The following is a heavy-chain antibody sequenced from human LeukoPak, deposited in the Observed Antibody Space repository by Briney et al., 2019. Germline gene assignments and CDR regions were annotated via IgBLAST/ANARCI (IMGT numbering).Heavy chain of an antibody. CDR2: IYYSGST. V-gene: IGHV4-39*07. Sequence: SETLSLTCTVSGGSISTSSYYWGWIRQPPGKGLEWIGTIYYSGSTYYNPSLKSRVTISVDTSKNQFSLKLSSVTAADTAVYYCARLGTSRYYYGSGNYYGYYYYYMDVWGKGTTVTISS. J-gene: IGHJ6*03. D-gene: IGHD3-10*01. CDR1: GGSISTSSYY. CDR3: ARLGTSRYYYGSGNYYGYYYYYMDV.